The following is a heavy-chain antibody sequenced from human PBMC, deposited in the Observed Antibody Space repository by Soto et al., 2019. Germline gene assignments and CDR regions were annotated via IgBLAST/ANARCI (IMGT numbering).Heavy chain of an antibody. J-gene: IGHJ4*02. D-gene: IGHD3-10*01. CDR1: VFTLSNYW. Sequence: GGSLRLSCAASVFTLSNYWMTWVRQAPGKGLEWVANINYDGSEKNYVDSVKGRFTISRDNTRNSLALQMNTLRAEDTAVYYCLSAGSAVSWGQGTLVTVS. CDR3: LSAGSAVS. V-gene: IGHV3-7*05. CDR2: INYDGSEK.